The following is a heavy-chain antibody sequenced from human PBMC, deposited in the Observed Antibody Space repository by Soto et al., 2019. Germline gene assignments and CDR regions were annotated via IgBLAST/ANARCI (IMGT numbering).Heavy chain of an antibody. V-gene: IGHV1-2*04. Sequence: ASVKVSCKASGYTFTGYYMHWVRQAPGQGLEWMGWINPNSGGTNYAQKFQGWVTMTRDTSISTAYMELSRLRSDDTAVYYCARDSAHLIYYDSSGDYSHFDYWGKGTLVTVSS. J-gene: IGHJ4*02. CDR3: ARDSAHLIYYDSSGDYSHFDY. CDR2: INPNSGGT. CDR1: GYTFTGYY. D-gene: IGHD3-22*01.